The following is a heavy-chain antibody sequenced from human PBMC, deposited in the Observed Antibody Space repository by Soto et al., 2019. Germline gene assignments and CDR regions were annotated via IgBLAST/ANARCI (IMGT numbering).Heavy chain of an antibody. D-gene: IGHD6-19*01. J-gene: IGHJ4*02. CDR3: ARVTAVAGN. V-gene: IGHV1-69*02. CDR1: GGTFSSYT. Sequence: ASVKVSCKASGGTFSSYTISWVRQAPGQGLEWMGRIIPILGIANYAQKLQGRVTITTDTSTSTAYMELRSLRSDDTAVYYCARVTAVAGNWGQGTLVTVSS. CDR2: IIPILGIA.